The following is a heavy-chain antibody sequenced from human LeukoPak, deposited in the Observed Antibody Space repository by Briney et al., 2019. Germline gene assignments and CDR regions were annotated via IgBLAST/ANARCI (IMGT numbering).Heavy chain of an antibody. Sequence: GGSLRLSCAASGFTLSNYWMSWVRQAPGKGLEWVSGIIGGAGSTYYADSVKGRFTISGDNSKNTLFLQMNSLRAEDTAVYYCAHGAMYQLDYWGQGTLVTVSS. V-gene: IGHV3-23*01. CDR2: IIGGAGST. CDR1: GFTLSNYW. D-gene: IGHD2-2*01. J-gene: IGHJ4*02. CDR3: AHGAMYQLDY.